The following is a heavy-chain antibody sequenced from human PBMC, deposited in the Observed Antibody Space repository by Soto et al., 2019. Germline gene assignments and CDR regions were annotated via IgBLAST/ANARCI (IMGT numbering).Heavy chain of an antibody. CDR2: IYNTGRT. Sequence: QMQLQESGPGLVKPAETLSLTCTVSGGSVSSGNYYWSWIRQPPGKGLDWIGYIYNTGRTNYNPSLKSRVTMSLDTSKNQFSLKMDSVTAADTAIYYCTGMPVTTTTWLDPWGQGTLVIVSS. J-gene: IGHJ5*02. CDR3: TGMPVTTTTWLDP. CDR1: GGSVSSGNYY. V-gene: IGHV4-61*01. D-gene: IGHD3-22*01.